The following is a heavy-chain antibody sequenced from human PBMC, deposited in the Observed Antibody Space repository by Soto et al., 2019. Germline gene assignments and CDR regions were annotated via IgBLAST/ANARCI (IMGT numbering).Heavy chain of an antibody. CDR3: ALTEYSSSSGEFDY. V-gene: IGHV1-69*13. CDR2: IIPIFGTA. J-gene: IGHJ4*02. D-gene: IGHD6-6*01. CDR1: GGTFSSYA. Sequence: SVKVSCKASGGTFSSYAISWVRQAPGQGLEWMGGIIPIFGTANYAQKFQGRVTITADESTSTAYMELSSLRSEDTAVYYCALTEYSSSSGEFDYWGQGTLVTVSS.